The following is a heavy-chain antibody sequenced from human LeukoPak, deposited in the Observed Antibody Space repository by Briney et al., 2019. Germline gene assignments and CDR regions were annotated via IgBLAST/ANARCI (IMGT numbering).Heavy chain of an antibody. J-gene: IGHJ4*02. V-gene: IGHV1-3*01. CDR1: GYIFTKYV. Sequence: ASVKVSCKASGYIFTKYVVHWVRQAPGQRPDWVGWIKAGNGDTKYSQNFQDRLTITRDTSASTVYMELSSLTSEDTALYYCARDDCGDTCYPGGYWGQGTLVTVSS. CDR2: IKAGNGDT. CDR3: ARDDCGDTCYPGGY. D-gene: IGHD2-21*01.